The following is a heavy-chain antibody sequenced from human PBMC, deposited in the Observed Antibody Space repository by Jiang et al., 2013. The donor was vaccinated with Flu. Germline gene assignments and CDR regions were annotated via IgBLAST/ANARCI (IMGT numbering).Heavy chain of an antibody. V-gene: IGHV4-39*01. CDR1: GGSISSSSYY. J-gene: IGHJ4*02. D-gene: IGHD3-22*01. Sequence: TLSLTCTVSGGSISSSSYYWGWIRQPPGKGLEWIGSIYYSGTTYYNPSLKSRVTLSVDTSKNQFSLKLSSVTAADTAVYYCARRYYYDNSAYYYYFDHWGQGTLVTVSS. CDR2: IYYSGTT. CDR3: ARRYYYDNSAYYYYFDH.